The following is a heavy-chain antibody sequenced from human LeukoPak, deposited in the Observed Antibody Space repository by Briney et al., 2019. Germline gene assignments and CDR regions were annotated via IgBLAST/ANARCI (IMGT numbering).Heavy chain of an antibody. CDR1: GGSFSAYY. CDR2: INHSGST. CDR3: ARGDLGYCSGGSCYLYYFDY. Sequence: SETLSLTCAVYGGSFSAYYWSWIRQPPGKGLEWIGEINHSGSTNYNPSLKSRVTISVDTSKNQFSLKLSSVTAADTAVYYCARGDLGYCSGGSCYLYYFDYWGQGTLVTVSS. J-gene: IGHJ4*02. D-gene: IGHD2-15*01. V-gene: IGHV4-34*01.